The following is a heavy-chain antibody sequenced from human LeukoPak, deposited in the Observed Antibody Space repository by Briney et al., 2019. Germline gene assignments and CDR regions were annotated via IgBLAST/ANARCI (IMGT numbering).Heavy chain of an antibody. V-gene: IGHV5-51*01. CDR3: ARTTYSSSWYYFDY. Sequence: GESLKISCKGSGYSFTSYWIGWVRQLPGKGLEWMGTIYPGDSDTRYSPSFQGQVTISADKSISTAYLQWSSLKASDTAMYYCARTTYSSSWYYFDYWGQGTLVTVSS. D-gene: IGHD6-13*01. CDR2: IYPGDSDT. J-gene: IGHJ4*02. CDR1: GYSFTSYW.